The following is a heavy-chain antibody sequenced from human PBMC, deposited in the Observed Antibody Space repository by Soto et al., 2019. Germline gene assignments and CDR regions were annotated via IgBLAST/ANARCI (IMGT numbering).Heavy chain of an antibody. J-gene: IGHJ6*02. Sequence: EVQLVESGGGLIQPGGSLRLSCAASGFTVSSNYMSWVRQAPGKGLEWVSIIYSGGNTYYAEFVKGRFTISRDNSKNTLYPEMNSLRVEDTAVYYCARDPVAGGYYYYYGLDVWGQGTTVTVSS. V-gene: IGHV3-53*01. CDR1: GFTVSSNY. D-gene: IGHD6-19*01. CDR3: ARDPVAGGYYYYYGLDV. CDR2: IYSGGNT.